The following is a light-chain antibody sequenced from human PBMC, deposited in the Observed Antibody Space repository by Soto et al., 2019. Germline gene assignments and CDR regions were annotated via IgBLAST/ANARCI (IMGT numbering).Light chain of an antibody. CDR2: LNSDGSH. Sequence: QAVVTQSPSASASLGASVKLTCTLSSGHSNYAIAWHQQQPEKGPRFLMKLNSDGSHSKGDGIPDRFSGSSSAAERYLTISTPQSEDEADYYCQTWVTGIHIFGGGTKLTVL. CDR3: QTWVTGIHI. J-gene: IGLJ2*01. V-gene: IGLV4-69*01. CDR1: SGHSNYA.